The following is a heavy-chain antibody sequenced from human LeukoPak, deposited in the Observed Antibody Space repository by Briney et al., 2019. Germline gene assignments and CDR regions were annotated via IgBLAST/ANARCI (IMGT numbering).Heavy chain of an antibody. CDR2: INPNSGGT. V-gene: IGHV1-2*02. CDR3: ARGGVVVPAAIGEDWFDP. D-gene: IGHD2-2*02. J-gene: IGHJ5*02. Sequence: QAPGXGLXWMGWINPNSGGTNYAQKFQGRVTMTRDTSISTAYMELSRLRSDDTAVYYCARGGVVVPAAIGEDWFDPWGQGTLVTVSS.